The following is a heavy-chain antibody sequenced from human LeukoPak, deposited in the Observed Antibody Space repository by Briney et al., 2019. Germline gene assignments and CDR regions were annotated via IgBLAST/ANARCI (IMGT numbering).Heavy chain of an antibody. CDR1: GFTFTTYG. D-gene: IGHD4-23*01. J-gene: IGHJ4*02. CDR2: ISAYSGHT. Sequence: ASVKVSCRTSGFTFTTYGINWVRQALGQGLEWMGWISAYSGHTNYEQSLQGRVTMTRDTSTSTAYMELRGLRSDDTAVYYCARDYDDNSRCFGYWGQGTLVTVPS. V-gene: IGHV1-18*01. CDR3: ARDYDDNSRCFGY.